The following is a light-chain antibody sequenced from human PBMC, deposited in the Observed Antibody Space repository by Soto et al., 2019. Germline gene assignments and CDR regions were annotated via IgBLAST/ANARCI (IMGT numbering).Light chain of an antibody. V-gene: IGLV2-14*03. Sequence: QSALTQPASVSGSPGQSITISCTGTSSDVVGYNYVSWYRQHPGKAPKFMIYDVSSRPSGVSNRFSGSKSGNTASLTISGLQAEDEADYYCCSYATSNTRQIVFGTGTKVTVL. CDR2: DVS. CDR3: CSYATSNTRQIV. CDR1: SSDVVGYNY. J-gene: IGLJ1*01.